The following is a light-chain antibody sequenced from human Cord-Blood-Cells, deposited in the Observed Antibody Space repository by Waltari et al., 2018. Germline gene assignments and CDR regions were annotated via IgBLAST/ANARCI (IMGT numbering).Light chain of an antibody. V-gene: IGKV3-11*01. CDR3: QQRSNWPPLT. CDR1: QSVGSY. CDR2: DAS. J-gene: IGKJ4*01. Sequence: EIVLTQSPAPLSLSPGERATLPCRASQSVGSYLSWYQQNPCQAPRLLIYDASHRATGIPAMFSGSGSGTDFTLTISSLEPEDFAVYYCQQRSNWPPLTFGGGTKVEIK.